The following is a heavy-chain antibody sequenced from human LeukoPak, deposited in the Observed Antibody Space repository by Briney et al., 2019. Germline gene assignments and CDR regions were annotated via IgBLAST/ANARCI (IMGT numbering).Heavy chain of an antibody. J-gene: IGHJ4*02. CDR2: ISGSGTTI. CDR1: GFTFSTYS. CDR3: ARGGYDFDY. D-gene: IGHD5-12*01. Sequence: GGSLRLSCAASGFTFSTYSMNWVRQAPGKGLEWISYISGSGTTIYYADSVRGRFTISRDNAKNSLYLQMNSLRDEDTAVYYCARGGYDFDYWGQGTLVTVSS. V-gene: IGHV3-48*02.